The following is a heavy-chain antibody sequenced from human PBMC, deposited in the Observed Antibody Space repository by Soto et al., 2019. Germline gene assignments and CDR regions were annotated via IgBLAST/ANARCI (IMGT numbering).Heavy chain of an antibody. V-gene: IGHV1-46*01. CDR3: ARGGEVGVAGSAAFDM. D-gene: IGHD3-3*01. CDR2: INPGSGAA. Sequence: QVQLVQSGAEVKKPGASVKISCTASGYTVTTHYMHWVRQAPGRGLEWMGAINPGSGAAKYTQTFQARVTMTRDTSTNKVYMEMSALRSEDTAVFYCARGGEVGVAGSAAFDMWGQGTMVTVSS. CDR1: GYTVTTHY. J-gene: IGHJ3*02.